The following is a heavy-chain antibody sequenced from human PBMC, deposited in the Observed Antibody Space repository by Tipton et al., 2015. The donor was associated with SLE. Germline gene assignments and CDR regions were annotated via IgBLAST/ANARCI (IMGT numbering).Heavy chain of an antibody. J-gene: IGHJ4*02. CDR1: GFTFSSYS. D-gene: IGHD2-2*01. CDR2: ISSSSSTI. CDR3: ASLVVVPAATGDY. V-gene: IGHV3-48*01. Sequence: SLRLSCAASGFTFSSYSMNWVRQAPGKGLEWVSYISSSSSTIYYADSVKGRFTISRDNAKNSLYLQMNSLRAEDTVVYYCASLVVVPAATGDYWGQGTLVTVST.